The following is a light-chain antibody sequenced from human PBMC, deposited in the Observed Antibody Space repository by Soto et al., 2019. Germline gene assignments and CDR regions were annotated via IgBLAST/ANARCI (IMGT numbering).Light chain of an antibody. CDR2: KAS. V-gene: IGKV1-5*03. J-gene: IGKJ1*01. CDR3: QHYNCYSEA. CDR1: QTSSSW. Sequence: SPMTESPSLLSASVGARVTITCRASQTSSSWLGWYQQKAGKATKLLIYKASILRSGVPSRCSGSGARTEFTLTISILQADDFTTYCCQHYNCYSEAFGQGGKVDI.